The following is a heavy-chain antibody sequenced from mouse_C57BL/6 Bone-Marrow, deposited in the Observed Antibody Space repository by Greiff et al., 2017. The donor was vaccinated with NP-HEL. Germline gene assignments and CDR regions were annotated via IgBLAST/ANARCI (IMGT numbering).Heavy chain of an antibody. V-gene: IGHV5-6*01. CDR2: ISSGGSYT. CDR3: ARLGYYRNWDAMDY. Sequence: EVKLVESGGDLVKPGGSLKLSCAASGFTFSSYGMSWVRQTPDKRLEWVATISSGGSYTYYPDSVKGRFTISRANAKNTLYLQMSSLKSEDTAMYYCARLGYYRNWDAMDYWGQGTSVTVSS. CDR1: GFTFSSYG. J-gene: IGHJ4*01. D-gene: IGHD2-1*01.